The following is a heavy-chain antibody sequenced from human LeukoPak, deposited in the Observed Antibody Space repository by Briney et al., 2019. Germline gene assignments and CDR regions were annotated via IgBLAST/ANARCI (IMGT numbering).Heavy chain of an antibody. J-gene: IGHJ3*02. CDR3: ARDKDQWLSAFDI. CDR1: GGSISSYY. CDR2: IYYSGST. D-gene: IGHD3-22*01. Sequence: PSETLSLTCTVSGGSISSYYWGWIRQPPGKGLEWIGSIYYSGSTYYNPSLKSRVTISVDTSKNQFSLKLSSVTAADTAVYYCARDKDQWLSAFDIWGQGTMVTLSS. V-gene: IGHV4-39*07.